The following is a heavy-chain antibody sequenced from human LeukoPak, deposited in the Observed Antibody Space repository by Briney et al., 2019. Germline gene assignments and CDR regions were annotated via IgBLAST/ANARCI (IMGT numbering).Heavy chain of an antibody. CDR1: GGTFSSYA. J-gene: IGHJ3*02. CDR3: ARDVRYCSGGSCYPDAFDI. CDR2: IIPIFGTA. D-gene: IGHD2-15*01. Sequence: SVKVSCKASGGTFSSYAISWVRQAPGQGLEWMGGIIPIFGTANYAQKFQGRVTITTDESTSTAYMELSSLRSEDTAVYYRARDVRYCSGGSCYPDAFDIWGQGTMVTVSS. V-gene: IGHV1-69*05.